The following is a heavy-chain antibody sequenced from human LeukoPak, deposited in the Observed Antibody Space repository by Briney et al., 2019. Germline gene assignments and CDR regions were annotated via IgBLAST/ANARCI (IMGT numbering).Heavy chain of an antibody. Sequence: PGGSLRLSCAASGLTFSSAWMSWVRQAPGKGLEWVGRIKSKDDGGTTDYAAPVKGRFNISRDDSKDTLYLQMNSLKIEDTAVYYCVTSITVTGLFDYWGQGTLVTVSS. D-gene: IGHD6-19*01. J-gene: IGHJ4*02. CDR3: VTSITVTGLFDY. V-gene: IGHV3-15*01. CDR1: GLTFSSAW. CDR2: IKSKDDGGTT.